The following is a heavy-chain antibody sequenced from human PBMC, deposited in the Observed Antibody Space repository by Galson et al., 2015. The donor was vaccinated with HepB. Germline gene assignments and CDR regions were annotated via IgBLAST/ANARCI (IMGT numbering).Heavy chain of an antibody. CDR3: ARRVARLGLD. CDR2: IYYSGST. D-gene: IGHD2-15*01. V-gene: IGHV4-39*01. J-gene: IGHJ4*02. Sequence: SETLSLTCTVSGGSISSSSYYWGWIRQPPGKGLEWIGSIYYSGSTYYNPSLKSRVTISVDTSKNQFSLKLSSVTAADTAVYYCARRVARLGLDWGQGTLVTVSS. CDR1: GGSISSSSYY.